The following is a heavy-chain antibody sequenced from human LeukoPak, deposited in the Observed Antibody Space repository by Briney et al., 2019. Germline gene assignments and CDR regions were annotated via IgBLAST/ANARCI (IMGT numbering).Heavy chain of an antibody. CDR2: IYTSGST. J-gene: IGHJ4*02. V-gene: IGHV4-4*07. CDR3: ARGIVVVPAATGYFDY. CDR1: GGSISSYY. Sequence: SETLSLTCTVSGGSISSYYWSWIRQPAGKGLEWIGRIYTSGSTNYNPSLKSRVTMSVDTSKNQFSLKLSSVTAADTAVYYCARGIVVVPAATGYFDYWGQGTLVTGSS. D-gene: IGHD2-2*01.